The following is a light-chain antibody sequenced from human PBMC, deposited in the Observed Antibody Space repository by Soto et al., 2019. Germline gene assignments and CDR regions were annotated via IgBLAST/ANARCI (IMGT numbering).Light chain of an antibody. CDR2: EVT. CDR1: SSDVGAYNY. V-gene: IGLV2-14*01. Sequence: QSVLTQPASVSASPGQSITISCTGTSSDVGAYNYVSWYQQHPGKAPKLMIYEVTNRPSGVSNRFSGSKSGNTASLTISGLQAEDEADYYCTSYTRRSTYVFGTGTKLTVL. CDR3: TSYTRRSTYV. J-gene: IGLJ1*01.